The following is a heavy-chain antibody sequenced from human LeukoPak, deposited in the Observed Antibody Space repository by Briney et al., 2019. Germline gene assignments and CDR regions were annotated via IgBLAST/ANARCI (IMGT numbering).Heavy chain of an antibody. J-gene: IGHJ4*02. CDR3: ARRRYDASGYYPSRGRYFDY. Sequence: SETLSLACAVYGGSFSGYYWSWIRQPPEKGLEWIGEINHSGSTNYNPSLKSRVTISVDTSKNQFSLKLSSVTAADTAVYYCARRRYDASGYYPSRGRYFDYWGQGTLATVSS. CDR1: GGSFSGYY. CDR2: INHSGST. D-gene: IGHD3-22*01. V-gene: IGHV4-34*01.